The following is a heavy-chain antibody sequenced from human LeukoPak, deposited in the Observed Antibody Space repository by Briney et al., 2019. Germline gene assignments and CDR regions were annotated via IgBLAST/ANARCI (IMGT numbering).Heavy chain of an antibody. Sequence: GGSLRLSCAASGFTFSSYAMSWVRQAQGKGLEWVSAISGSGGSTYYADSVKGRFTISRDNSKSTLYLQMNSLRAEDTAVYYCAKDSSGWYYFDYWGQGTLVTVSS. CDR3: AKDSSGWYYFDY. V-gene: IGHV3-23*01. CDR2: ISGSGGST. CDR1: GFTFSSYA. D-gene: IGHD6-19*01. J-gene: IGHJ4*02.